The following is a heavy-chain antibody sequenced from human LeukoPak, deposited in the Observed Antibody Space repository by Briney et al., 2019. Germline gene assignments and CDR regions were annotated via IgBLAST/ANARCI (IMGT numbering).Heavy chain of an antibody. J-gene: IGHJ4*02. Sequence: PAGGSLRLSCTASGFTFGDYAMSWFRQAPGKGLEWVGFIRSKAYGGTTEYAASVKGRFTISRDDSKSIAYLQMNSLKTEDTAVYYCTRVQWLVLEWGFDYWGQGTLVTVSS. V-gene: IGHV3-49*03. CDR1: GFTFGDYA. CDR3: TRVQWLVLEWGFDY. CDR2: IRSKAYGGTT. D-gene: IGHD6-19*01.